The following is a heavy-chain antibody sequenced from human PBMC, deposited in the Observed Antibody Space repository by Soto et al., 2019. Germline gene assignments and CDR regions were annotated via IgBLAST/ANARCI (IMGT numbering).Heavy chain of an antibody. CDR3: ARDPDIVVVPAATPVGV. Sequence: QVQLVESGGGVVQPGRSLRLSCAASGFTFSSYAMHWVRQAPGKGLEWVAVISYDGSNKYYADSVKGRFTISRDNSKNTLYLQMNSLRAEDTAVYYCARDPDIVVVPAATPVGVWGQGTTVTVSS. CDR1: GFTFSSYA. J-gene: IGHJ6*02. D-gene: IGHD2-2*01. V-gene: IGHV3-30-3*01. CDR2: ISYDGSNK.